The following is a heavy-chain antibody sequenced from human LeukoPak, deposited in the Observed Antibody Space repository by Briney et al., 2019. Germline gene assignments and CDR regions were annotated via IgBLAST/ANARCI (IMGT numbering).Heavy chain of an antibody. CDR2: IYSGGST. D-gene: IGHD5-18*01. Sequence: GGSLRLSCAASGFTVSSNYMSWVRQAPGKGLEWVSVIYSGGSTYYADSVKGRFTISRDNSKNTLYLQMNSLRAEDTAVYYCAREGGHSYGYSYYFAYWGQGTLVSVSS. J-gene: IGHJ4*02. CDR3: AREGGHSYGYSYYFAY. V-gene: IGHV3-53*01. CDR1: GFTVSSNY.